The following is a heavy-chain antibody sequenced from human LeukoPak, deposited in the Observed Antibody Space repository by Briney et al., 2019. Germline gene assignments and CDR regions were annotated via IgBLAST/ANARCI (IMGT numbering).Heavy chain of an antibody. CDR1: GYTFSSYG. D-gene: IGHD6-19*01. Sequence: ETGGSLRLSCAASGYTFSSYGMHWVRQAPGKGLEWVAVISYDGSNKYYADSVKGRFTISRDNSKNTLYLQMNSLRAEDTAVYYCAKEIAVADNYFDYWGQGTLVTVSS. J-gene: IGHJ4*02. CDR2: ISYDGSNK. V-gene: IGHV3-30*18. CDR3: AKEIAVADNYFDY.